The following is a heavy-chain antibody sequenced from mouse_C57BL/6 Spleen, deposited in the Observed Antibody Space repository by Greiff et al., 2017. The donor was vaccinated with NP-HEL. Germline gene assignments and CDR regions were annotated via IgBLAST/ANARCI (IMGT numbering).Heavy chain of an antibody. V-gene: IGHV1-9*01. Sequence: QVQLQQSGAELMKPGASVKLSCKATGYTFTGYWIEWVKQRPGHGLEWIGEILPGSGSTNYNEKFKGKATFTADTSTNPAYMRLSSLTAEDSAIYCCRRRLPAWFAYWGQGTLVTVSA. CDR2: ILPGSGST. J-gene: IGHJ3*01. CDR3: RRRLPAWFAY. D-gene: IGHD1-2*01. CDR1: GYTFTGYW.